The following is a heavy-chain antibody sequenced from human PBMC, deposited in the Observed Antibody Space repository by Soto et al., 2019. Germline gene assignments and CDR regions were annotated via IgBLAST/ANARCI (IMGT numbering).Heavy chain of an antibody. D-gene: IGHD1-26*01. V-gene: IGHV1-46*01. CDR3: ARSSGGNFGIIIEGTNWFAP. CDR1: RDTFTSYY. J-gene: IGHJ5*02. CDR2: INPHGGST. Sequence: ASVKVSCKSPRDTFTSYYINWVRQAPGQGLEWMGVINPHGGSTAYAQKFKGRVTLARDTSASTVYMEVSSLTSEDTAMYYCARSSGGNFGIIIEGTNWFAPWGKGTLVTVSS.